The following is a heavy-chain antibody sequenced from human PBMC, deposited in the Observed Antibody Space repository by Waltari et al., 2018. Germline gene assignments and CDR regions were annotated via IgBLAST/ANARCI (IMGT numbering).Heavy chain of an antibody. CDR2: IYANGNT. J-gene: IGHJ3*02. Sequence: QVQLQESGPGLIKPSEPLSRTCTVSVGSVTRHYWSWIRQPAGKGLEWIGRIYANGNTNYNPSLKTRVTMSEDMSKNQVSLSLTSVTAADTAVYYCAKMAAKVGAHDAFDIWGQGTMVTVSS. CDR3: AKMAAKVGAHDAFDI. D-gene: IGHD1-26*01. V-gene: IGHV4-4*07. CDR1: VGSVTRHY.